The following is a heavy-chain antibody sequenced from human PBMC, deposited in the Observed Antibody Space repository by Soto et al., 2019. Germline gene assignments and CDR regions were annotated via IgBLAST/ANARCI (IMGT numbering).Heavy chain of an antibody. CDR2: ISGSGGST. CDR3: AKDRFGQGIAARPEINWFDP. J-gene: IGHJ5*02. Sequence: GGSLRLSCAASGFPFSSYSMNWVRQAPGKGLEWVSAISGSGGSTYYADSVKGRFTISRDNSKNTLYLQMNSLRAEDTAVYYCAKDRFGQGIAARPEINWFDPWGQGTLVTVSS. V-gene: IGHV3-23*01. D-gene: IGHD6-6*01. CDR1: GFPFSSYS.